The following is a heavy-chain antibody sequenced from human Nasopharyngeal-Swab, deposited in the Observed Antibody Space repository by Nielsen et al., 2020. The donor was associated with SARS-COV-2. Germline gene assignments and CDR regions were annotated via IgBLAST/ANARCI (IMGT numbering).Heavy chain of an antibody. V-gene: IGHV4-4*07. J-gene: IGHJ3*02. CDR1: GGSISSYY. CDR3: ARAGRGHYYDSSGYYYGGNDAFDI. CDR2: IYTSGST. D-gene: IGHD3-22*01. Sequence: SETLSLTCTVSGGSISSYYWSWIRQPAGKGLEWIGRIYTSGSTNYNPSLKSRVTISVDTSKNQFSLKLSSVTAADTAVYYCARAGRGHYYDSSGYYYGGNDAFDIWGQGTMVTVSS.